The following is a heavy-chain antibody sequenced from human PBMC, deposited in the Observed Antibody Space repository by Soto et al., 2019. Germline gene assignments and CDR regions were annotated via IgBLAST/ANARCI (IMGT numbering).Heavy chain of an antibody. Sequence: QVQLVQSGAEVKKPGSSVKVSCKASGGTFSSYTISWVRQAPGQGLEWMGRIIPILGIANYAQKFQGRVTIXEDKSTSTAYMELSSLRSEDTAVYYCARADPYYFDYWGQGTLVTVSS. CDR1: GGTFSSYT. V-gene: IGHV1-69*02. J-gene: IGHJ4*02. CDR3: ARADPYYFDY. CDR2: IIPILGIA.